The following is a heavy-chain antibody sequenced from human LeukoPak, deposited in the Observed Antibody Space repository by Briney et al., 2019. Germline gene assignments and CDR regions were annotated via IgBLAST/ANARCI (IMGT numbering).Heavy chain of an antibody. CDR2: IYPDDSDT. D-gene: IGHD1-26*01. CDR3: ARPIYSGSERGAFDI. CDR1: GYTFTDYW. V-gene: IGHV5-51*01. J-gene: IGHJ3*02. Sequence: GESLKISCTGSGYTFTDYWIGWVRQMPGKGLESMGIIYPDDSDTRYSPSFQGQVTISADKSINTAYLQWSSLKASDTAIYYCARPIYSGSERGAFDIWGQGTMVAVSS.